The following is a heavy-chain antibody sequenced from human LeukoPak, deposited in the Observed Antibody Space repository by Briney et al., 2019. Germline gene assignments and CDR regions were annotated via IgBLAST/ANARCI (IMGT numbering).Heavy chain of an antibody. J-gene: IGHJ3*02. Sequence: PSETLSLTCPVSGGSISSYYWSWIRQPPAKGLEWIGYIFNSGSTNYNRSLKSRVAISVDTSKNQFSLKLSSVTAADTAVYYCANWGSKRVAVAGAGAFDIWGQGTMVTVSS. V-gene: IGHV4-59*01. D-gene: IGHD6-19*01. CDR3: ANWGSKRVAVAGAGAFDI. CDR1: GGSISSYY. CDR2: IFNSGST.